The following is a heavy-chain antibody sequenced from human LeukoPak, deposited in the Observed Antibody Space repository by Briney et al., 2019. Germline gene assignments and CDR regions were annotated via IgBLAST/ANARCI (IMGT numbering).Heavy chain of an antibody. CDR2: ISSSSIM. CDR3: ARVAPTGYYDVDY. V-gene: IGHV3-48*02. J-gene: IGHJ4*01. D-gene: IGHD1-26*01. CDR1: GFTFSSYT. Sequence: GGSLRLSCAASGFTFSSYTMNWVRQAPGKGLEWVSYISSSSIMNYADSVRGRFTISRDNAKNSLYLQMNSLRDEDTAVYYCARVAPTGYYDVDYWG.